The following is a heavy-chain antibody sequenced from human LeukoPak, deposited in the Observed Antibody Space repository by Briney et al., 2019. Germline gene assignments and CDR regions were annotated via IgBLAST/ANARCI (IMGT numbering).Heavy chain of an antibody. CDR1: GGSFSGYY. V-gene: IGHV4-34*01. CDR2: INHSGST. J-gene: IGHJ2*01. CDR3: ARGNPRYSGSYYVPWYFDL. D-gene: IGHD1-26*01. Sequence: SETLSLTCAVYGGSFSGYYWSWIRQPPGKGLEWIGEINHSGSTNYNPSLKSRVTISVDTSKNQFSLKLSPVTAADTAVYYCARGNPRYSGSYYVPWYFDLWGRGTLVTVSS.